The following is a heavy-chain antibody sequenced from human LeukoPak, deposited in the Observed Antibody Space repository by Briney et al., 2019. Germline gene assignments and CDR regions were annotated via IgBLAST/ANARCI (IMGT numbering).Heavy chain of an antibody. CDR1: GFSLSTSGVG. V-gene: IGHV2-5*01. Sequence: SGPTLVKPTQTLTLTCTFSGFSLSTSGVGVGWIRQPPGKALEWLALIYWNDDKRYSPSLKSRLTITKDTSKNQVVLTMTNMDPVDTATYYCAHSAAAKNPPYYYYYYGMDVWGQGTTVTVSS. CDR2: IYWNDDK. CDR3: AHSAAAKNPPYYYYYYGMDV. D-gene: IGHD6-25*01. J-gene: IGHJ6*02.